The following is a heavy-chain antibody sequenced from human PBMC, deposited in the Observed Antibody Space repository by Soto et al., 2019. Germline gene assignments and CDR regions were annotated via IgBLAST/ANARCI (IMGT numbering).Heavy chain of an antibody. CDR1: GFTFDDYA. CDR3: AKDMGYGDLQKVHAFDI. CDR2: ISWNSGSI. V-gene: IGHV3-9*01. J-gene: IGHJ3*02. D-gene: IGHD4-17*01. Sequence: EVQLVESGGGLVQPGRSLRLSCAASGFTFDDYAMNWVRQAPGKGLEWVSGISWNSGSIGYADSVKGRFTISRDNAKNSLYLQMNRLRAEDTDLYYCAKDMGYGDLQKVHAFDIWGQGTMVTVSS.